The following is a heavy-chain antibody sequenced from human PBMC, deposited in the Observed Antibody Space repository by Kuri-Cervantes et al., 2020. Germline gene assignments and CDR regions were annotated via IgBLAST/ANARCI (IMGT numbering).Heavy chain of an antibody. CDR1: GYSFTSYW. V-gene: IGHV5-51*01. J-gene: IGHJ3*02. CDR3: ARRKQLVLDAFDI. D-gene: IGHD6-13*01. CDR2: IYPGDSDT. Sequence: KVSCKGSGYSFTSYWIGWVRQMPGKGLEWMGIIYPGDSDTRYSPSFQGQVTISADKSINTAYLQWSSLKASDTAMYYCARRKQLVLDAFDIWGQGTMVTVSS.